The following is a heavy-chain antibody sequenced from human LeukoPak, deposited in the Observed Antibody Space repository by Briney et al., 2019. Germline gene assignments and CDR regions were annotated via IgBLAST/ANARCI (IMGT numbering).Heavy chain of an antibody. V-gene: IGHV3-30*18. D-gene: IGHD1-26*01. CDR1: GFTFSSYG. Sequence: GGSLRLSCAASGFTFSSYGMHWVRQAPGKGLEWVAVISYDGSNKYYADSVKGRFTISRDNFKDTLYLQMNRLRAEDTAVYYCAKDRYSAHGYYAFDIWGQGTMVTVSS. CDR3: AKDRYSAHGYYAFDI. J-gene: IGHJ3*02. CDR2: ISYDGSNK.